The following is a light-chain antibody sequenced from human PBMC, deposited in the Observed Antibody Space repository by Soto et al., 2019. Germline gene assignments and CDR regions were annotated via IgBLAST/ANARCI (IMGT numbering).Light chain of an antibody. CDR1: QSVPRSY. Sequence: EVVLTQSPGTLSLSPGERATLSCRASQSVPRSYLAWYQQKPGQAPRLLIYRASTRAAGLPDRFSGSGSGTDFTLTISSLEPEDFAVYYCQQRSNWPSITFGQGTRLEIK. J-gene: IGKJ5*01. V-gene: IGKV3D-20*02. CDR3: QQRSNWPSIT. CDR2: RAS.